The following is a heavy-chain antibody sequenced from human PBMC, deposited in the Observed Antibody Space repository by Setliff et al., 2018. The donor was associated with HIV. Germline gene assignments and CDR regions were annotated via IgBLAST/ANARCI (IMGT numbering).Heavy chain of an antibody. D-gene: IGHD5-12*01. J-gene: IGHJ4*02. Sequence: SETLSLTCTVSGAPMTSGSFYWSWIRHLPGKGLEWIGYIYHTGSTYNNPSLKSRISISVDTSKNQFSLKLSSVTAADTALYYCATYIVSPTKGHYWGQGTLVTVSS. CDR2: IYHTGST. V-gene: IGHV4-31*02. CDR1: GAPMTSGSFY. CDR3: ATYIVSPTKGHY.